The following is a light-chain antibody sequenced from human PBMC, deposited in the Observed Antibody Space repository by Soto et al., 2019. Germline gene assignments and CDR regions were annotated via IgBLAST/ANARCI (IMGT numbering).Light chain of an antibody. Sequence: QSVLTQPRSASGTPGQRVTISCSGSSSNIGSTSVYWYQQLPGTAPKLLIYSNNRRPSGVPDRLSGSKSGTSASLAISGLQSEDEADYYCAAWDNGLSGWVFGGGTKLTVL. J-gene: IGLJ3*02. CDR1: SSNIGSTS. V-gene: IGLV1-44*01. CDR3: AAWDNGLSGWV. CDR2: SNN.